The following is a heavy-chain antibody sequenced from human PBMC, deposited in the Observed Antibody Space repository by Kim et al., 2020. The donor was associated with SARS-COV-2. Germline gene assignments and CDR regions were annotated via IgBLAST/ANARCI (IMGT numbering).Heavy chain of an antibody. CDR1: GFTLSNAW. CDR2: IYSKSDGGTT. Sequence: GGSLRLSCIASGFTLSNAWMSWVRQAPGKGLEWLGRIYSKSDGGTTEYAAPVKGRFSISRDEPKNTLYLQMNSLKAEDTAVYFCTTDPGRASHVGAPQFDYWGQGTLVTVSS. V-gene: IGHV3-15*01. J-gene: IGHJ4*02. D-gene: IGHD1-26*01. CDR3: TTDPGRASHVGAPQFDY.